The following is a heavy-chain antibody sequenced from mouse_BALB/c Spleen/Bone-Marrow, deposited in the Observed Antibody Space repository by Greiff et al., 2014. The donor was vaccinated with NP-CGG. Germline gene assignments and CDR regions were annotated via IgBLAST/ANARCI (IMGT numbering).Heavy chain of an antibody. CDR3: ARRQEDYYAWFAY. CDR2: INPNNGDT. D-gene: IGHD1-1*01. J-gene: IGHJ3*01. CDR1: GYTFTDYH. Sequence: VQLQQPGPEPVKPGASVKMSCKASGYTFTDYHMKWVKQSHGKSLEWIGEINPNNGDTFYNQKYKGKATLTVDKSSSTAYMQLNSLTSEDSAVYYCARRQEDYYAWFAYWGQGTLVTVPA. V-gene: IGHV1-18*01.